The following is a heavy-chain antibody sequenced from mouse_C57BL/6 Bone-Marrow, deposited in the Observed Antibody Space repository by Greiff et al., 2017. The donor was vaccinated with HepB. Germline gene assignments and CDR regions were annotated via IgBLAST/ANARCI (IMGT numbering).Heavy chain of an antibody. J-gene: IGHJ4*01. CDR2: ISYDGSN. V-gene: IGHV3-6*01. Sequence: DVQLQESGPGLVKPSQSLSLTCSVSGYSITSCYYWYLIRQFPGNKLDWMGYISYDGSNNYNPSLKNRISITRDTSKNQFFLKLNSVTTEDTAPSYFAWGGWLRRDAMDFWCQGTSVTVSS. CDR3: AWGGWLRRDAMDF. D-gene: IGHD2-2*01. CDR1: GYSITSCYY.